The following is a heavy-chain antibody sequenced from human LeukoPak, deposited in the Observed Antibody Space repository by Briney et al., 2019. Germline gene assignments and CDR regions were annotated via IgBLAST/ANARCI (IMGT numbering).Heavy chain of an antibody. CDR3: ARRAGAYSHPYDY. CDR1: GGSISSSNW. CDR2: IYHSGST. J-gene: IGHJ4*02. D-gene: IGHD4/OR15-4a*01. Sequence: PSETLSLTCAVSGGSISSSNWWSWVRQPPGKGLEWIGEIYHSGSTNYNPSLKSRVTISVDKSKNQFSLKLSSVTAADTAVFYCARRAGAYSHPYDYWGQATLVTVSS. V-gene: IGHV4-4*02.